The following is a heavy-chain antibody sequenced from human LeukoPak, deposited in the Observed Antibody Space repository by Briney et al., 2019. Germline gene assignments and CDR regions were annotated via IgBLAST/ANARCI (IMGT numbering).Heavy chain of an antibody. J-gene: IGHJ4*02. CDR2: ISYDGSNK. D-gene: IGHD4-11*01. CDR1: GFTFSSYG. V-gene: IGHV3-30*03. CDR3: ARDPGNYGRGGSYFDC. Sequence: GGSLRLSCAASGFTFSSYGMHWVRQAPGKGLEWVAVISYDGSNKYYADSVKGRLTISRDDSKNTLYLQMNSLRDEDTAVYYCARDPGNYGRGGSYFDCWGQGTLVIVSS.